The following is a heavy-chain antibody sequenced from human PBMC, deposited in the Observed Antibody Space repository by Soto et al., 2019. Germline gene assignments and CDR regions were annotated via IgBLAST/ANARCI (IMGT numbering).Heavy chain of an antibody. CDR3: AKDLRAPRGPTYFDF. CDR2: IIDSGGST. CDR1: GFTFNSNY. J-gene: IGHJ4*02. Sequence: PGGSLRLSCSASGFTFNSNYMHWVRRTPGEGQGLRRGLEWVSDIIDSGGSTDYADSVKGRFTISRDNSKNTLYLQMNSLRAEDSAVYYCAKDLRAPRGPTYFDFWGQGTLVTVS. D-gene: IGHD3-10*01. V-gene: IGHV3-23*01.